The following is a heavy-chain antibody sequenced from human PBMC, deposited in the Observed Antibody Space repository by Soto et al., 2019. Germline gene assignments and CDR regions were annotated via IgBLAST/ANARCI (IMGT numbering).Heavy chain of an antibody. J-gene: IGHJ4*02. Sequence: EVHLLESGGGLVQPGGSLRLSCAASGFTVSNYAMSWVRQAPGKGLEWVSGISSSGGSTYDADFVKGRFLISRDSSKNTLYLQMNSLRVEDTALYYCAKVESDDYDGSGFLRYWGQGTLVTVSS. CDR1: GFTVSNYA. V-gene: IGHV3-23*01. CDR2: ISSSGGST. CDR3: AKVESDDYDGSGFLRY. D-gene: IGHD3-22*01.